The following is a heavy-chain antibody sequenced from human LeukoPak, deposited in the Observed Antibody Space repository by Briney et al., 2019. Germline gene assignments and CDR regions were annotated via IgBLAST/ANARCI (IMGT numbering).Heavy chain of an antibody. CDR2: IIPIFGTA. Sequence: SVKVSFKASGYTFTSYAISWVRQAPGQGLEWMGGIIPIFGTANYAQKFQGRVTITTDESTSTAYMELSSLRSEDTAVYYCARSFPAHPLFRDPYYFDYWGQGTLVTVSS. CDR3: ARSFPAHPLFRDPYYFDY. J-gene: IGHJ4*02. CDR1: GYTFTSYA. V-gene: IGHV1-69*05. D-gene: IGHD3-3*01.